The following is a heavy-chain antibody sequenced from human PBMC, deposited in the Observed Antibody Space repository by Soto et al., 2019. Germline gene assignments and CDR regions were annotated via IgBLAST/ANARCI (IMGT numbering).Heavy chain of an antibody. CDR3: ARAPRGYFDWLPLAN. CDR2: ISAYNGNT. CDR1: GYTFTSYG. D-gene: IGHD3-9*01. Sequence: QVQLVQSGAEVKKPGASVKVSCKASGYTFTSYGISWVRQAPGQGLEWMGWISAYNGNTNYAQKLQGRVTMTTDTAXXTAYMELRSLRSDDTAVYYCARAPRGYFDWLPLANWGQGTLVTVSS. J-gene: IGHJ4*02. V-gene: IGHV1-18*01.